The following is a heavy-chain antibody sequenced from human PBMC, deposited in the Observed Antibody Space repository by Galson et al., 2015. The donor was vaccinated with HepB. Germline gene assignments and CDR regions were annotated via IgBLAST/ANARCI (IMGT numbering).Heavy chain of an antibody. J-gene: IGHJ6*02. CDR3: ARAVDTAMATNYYYYGMDV. CDR2: IYPGDSDT. D-gene: IGHD5-18*01. CDR1: GYSFTSYW. Sequence: QSGAEVKKPGESLKISCKGSGYSFTSYWIGWVRQMPGKGLEWMGIIYPGDSDTRYSPSFQGQVTISADKSTSTVYLQWSSLKASDTAMYYCARAVDTAMATNYYYYGMDVWGQGTTVTVSS. V-gene: IGHV5-51*01.